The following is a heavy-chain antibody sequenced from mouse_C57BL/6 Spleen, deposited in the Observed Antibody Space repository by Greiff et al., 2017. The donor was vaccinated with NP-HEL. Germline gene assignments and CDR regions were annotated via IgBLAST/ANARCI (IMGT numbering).Heavy chain of an antibody. V-gene: IGHV5-6*01. CDR2: ISSGGSYT. CDR1: GFTFSSYG. CDR3: ARQITTVVATDYFDY. J-gene: IGHJ2*01. Sequence: EVKLMESGGDLVKPGGSLKLSCAASGFTFSSYGMSWVRQTPDKRLEWDATISSGGSYTYYPDSVKGRFTISRDNAKNTLYLQMSSLKSEDTAMYYCARQITTVVATDYFDYWGQGTTLTVSS. D-gene: IGHD1-1*01.